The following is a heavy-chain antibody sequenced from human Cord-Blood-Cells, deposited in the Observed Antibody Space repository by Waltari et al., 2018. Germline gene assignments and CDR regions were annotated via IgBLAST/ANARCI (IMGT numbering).Heavy chain of an antibody. D-gene: IGHD3-22*01. CDR3: AKATRIRDAFDI. CDR2: NRGSGSST. CDR1: GFTFSRYA. Sequence: EVQLLESGGGLVQAGGSLRLCCSASGFTFSRYAMSWVRQAPGKGLEGVSANRGSGSSTYNAEAVKGRFTISRENSENTLYLQVNSRGAEDKAVYYCAKATRIRDAFDIWGQGTMVTVSS. V-gene: IGHV3-23*01. J-gene: IGHJ3*02.